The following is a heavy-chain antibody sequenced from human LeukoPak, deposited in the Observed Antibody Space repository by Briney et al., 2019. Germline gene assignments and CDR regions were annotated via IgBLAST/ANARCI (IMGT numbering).Heavy chain of an antibody. CDR1: GYSFTSYW. CDR3: ARGYCSSTSCRQFDY. D-gene: IGHD2-2*01. CDR2: IYPGDSDT. Sequence: GESLKISCKGSGYSFTSYWIGWVRQMPGKGLEWMGIIYPGDSDTRYSPSFQGQVTISADKSISTAYLQWSSLKASDTAMYYCARGYCSSTSCRQFDYWGQGTLVTVSS. J-gene: IGHJ4*02. V-gene: IGHV5-51*01.